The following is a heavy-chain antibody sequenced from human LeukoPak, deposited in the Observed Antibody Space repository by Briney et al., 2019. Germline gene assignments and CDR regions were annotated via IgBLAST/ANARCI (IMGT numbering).Heavy chain of an antibody. CDR3: ARGNWVGQLGCRTFFDY. CDR1: GFRFSDYS. CDR2: ISSTKNTI. D-gene: IGHD6-6*01. V-gene: IGHV3-48*01. Sequence: GGSLRLSCAASGFRFSDYSMSWVRQAPGKGLEWISYISSTKNTIQYADSVRGRFTISRDNDESSLSLRVSRLTIEDTATYYCARGNWVGQLGCRTFFDYWGQGILVTVSS. J-gene: IGHJ4*02.